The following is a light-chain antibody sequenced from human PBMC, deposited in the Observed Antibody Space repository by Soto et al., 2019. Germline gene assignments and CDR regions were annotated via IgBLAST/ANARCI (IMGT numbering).Light chain of an antibody. CDR1: SSNIGSNT. CDR3: AAWDDRLDVYV. V-gene: IGLV1-44*01. J-gene: IGLJ1*01. CDR2: STS. Sequence: QSVLTQPPSASVTPGQIVARSCSGSSSNIGSNTVTWYQQLPGTAPKLLIYSTSQRSSGVPGRFSGSKSGASASLSISGLQSEDEADYYCAAWDDRLDVYVFGTGTKVTVL.